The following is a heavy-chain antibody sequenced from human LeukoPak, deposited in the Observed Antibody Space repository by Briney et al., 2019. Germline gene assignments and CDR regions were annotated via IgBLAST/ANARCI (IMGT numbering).Heavy chain of an antibody. CDR3: ASAVPPRVTVAGTLENWFDP. Sequence: PSGTLSLTCTVSGGSISSSTYSWGWLRQPPGKGLEWIGTIYYSGSTYYNPSLKSRLTISVDTSKNQFSLKLSSVTAADTAVYYCASAVPPRVTVAGTLENWFDPWGQGTLVTVSS. CDR2: IYYSGST. CDR1: GGSISSSTYS. V-gene: IGHV4-39*01. D-gene: IGHD6-19*01. J-gene: IGHJ5*02.